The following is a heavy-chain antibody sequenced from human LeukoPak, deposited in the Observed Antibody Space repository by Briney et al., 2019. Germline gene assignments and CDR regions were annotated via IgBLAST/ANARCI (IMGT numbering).Heavy chain of an antibody. CDR2: IKQDGSVQ. CDR1: GFTFSGHW. CDR3: AREGSGFDI. V-gene: IGHV3-7*01. D-gene: IGHD2-15*01. Sequence: GGSLRLSCAASGFTFSGHWMSWVRQAPRKGLQWVANIKQDGSVQYYVDSVEGRFTISRDNAENSLYLQMDSLRAEDTAVYYCAREGSGFDIWGQGTVVIVS. J-gene: IGHJ3*02.